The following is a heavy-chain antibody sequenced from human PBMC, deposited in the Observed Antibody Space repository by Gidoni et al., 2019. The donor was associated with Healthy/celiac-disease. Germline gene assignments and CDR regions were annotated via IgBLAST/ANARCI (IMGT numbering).Heavy chain of an antibody. D-gene: IGHD3-3*01. CDR3: ATSVLRFLEVSFDY. CDR1: GGSISSGSYY. Sequence: QVQLQESGPGLVKPSQTLSLTCTVSGGSISSGSYYWSWIRQPAGKGLEWIGRIYTSGSTNYNPSLKSRVTISVDTSKNQFSLKLSSVTAADTAVYYCATSVLRFLEVSFDYWGQGTLVTVSS. CDR2: IYTSGST. J-gene: IGHJ4*02. V-gene: IGHV4-61*02.